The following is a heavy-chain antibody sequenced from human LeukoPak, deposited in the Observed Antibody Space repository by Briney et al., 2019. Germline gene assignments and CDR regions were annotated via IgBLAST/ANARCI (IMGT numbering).Heavy chain of an antibody. Sequence: GGSLRLSCAASGFTITNAWMSWVRQAPGKGLEWVANIKQDGSEKYYVDSVKGRFTISRDNAKNSLYLQMNSLRAEDTAVYYCASGGATYYFDYWGQGTLVTVSS. CDR1: GFTITNAW. V-gene: IGHV3-7*05. D-gene: IGHD3-3*01. CDR2: IKQDGSEK. CDR3: ASGGATYYFDY. J-gene: IGHJ4*02.